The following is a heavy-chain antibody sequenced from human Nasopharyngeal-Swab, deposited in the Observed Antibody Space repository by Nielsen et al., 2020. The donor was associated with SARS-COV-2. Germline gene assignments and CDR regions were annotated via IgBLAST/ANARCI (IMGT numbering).Heavy chain of an antibody. J-gene: IGHJ4*02. D-gene: IGHD3-22*01. Sequence: ETLSLTCAASGFSLSRHGMNWVRQAPGKGLEWVSSVGGSDDSTFYADSVKGRFTISRDNSKNTLYLQMNSLRAEDTAVYYCAKGGITMIVVVITTGGYFDYWGQGTLVTVSS. CDR3: AKGGITMIVVVITTGGYFDY. CDR2: VGGSDDST. V-gene: IGHV3-23*01. CDR1: GFSLSRHG.